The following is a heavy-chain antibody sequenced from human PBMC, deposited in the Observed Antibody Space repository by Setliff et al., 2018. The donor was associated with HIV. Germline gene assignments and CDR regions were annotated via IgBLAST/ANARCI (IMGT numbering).Heavy chain of an antibody. CDR1: GGSISSSNW. V-gene: IGHV4-4*02. D-gene: IGHD4-4*01. CDR3: ATSLITVPPDAFDI. Sequence: NPSETLSLTCAVSGGSISSSNWWSWVRQPPGKGLEWIGEIFHSENTNYNPSLKSRVTISVDKSKNQFSLKLSSVTAADTAVYYCATSLITVPPDAFDIWGQGTMVTVSS. J-gene: IGHJ3*02. CDR2: IFHSENT.